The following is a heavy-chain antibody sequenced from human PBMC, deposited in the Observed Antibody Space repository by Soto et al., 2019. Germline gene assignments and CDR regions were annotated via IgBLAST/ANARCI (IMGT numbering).Heavy chain of an antibody. CDR3: ARETPSDSDYDY. CDR1: GYTFTGYY. CDR2: INPQSGVT. J-gene: IGHJ4*01. V-gene: IGHV1-2*02. Sequence: ASVKVSCKASGYTFTGYYLHWVRQAPGQGIEWMGWINPQSGVTKSAQQFQGRVTMTRDTTITTAYMEVTSLRSDDTAVFYRARETPSDSDYDYLGHGNRGTVSS.